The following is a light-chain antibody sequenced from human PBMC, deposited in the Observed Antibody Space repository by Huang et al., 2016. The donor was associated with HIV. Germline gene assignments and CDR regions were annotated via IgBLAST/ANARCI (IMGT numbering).Light chain of an antibody. CDR1: QGIGTY. V-gene: IGKV1-27*01. CDR2: AAS. Sequence: DIQMTQSPSSLSASVGDRVTISCRASQGIGTYLAWYQHKPGKVPNLLIYAASPLQSGVPSRFSGSGSGTNFTLTIGSLQPEDVAIYYCQKYNSVPRTFGLGTKVEIK. CDR3: QKYNSVPRT. J-gene: IGKJ1*01.